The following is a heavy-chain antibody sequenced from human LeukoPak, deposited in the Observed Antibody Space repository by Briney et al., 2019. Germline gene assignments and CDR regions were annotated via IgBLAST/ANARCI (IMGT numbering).Heavy chain of an antibody. D-gene: IGHD2/OR15-2a*01. CDR1: GFTFSSYG. Sequence: GGPLRLSCAASGFTFSSYGMHWVRQAPGKGLEWVAVISYDGSNKYYADSVKGRFTISRDNSKNTLYLQMNSLRAEDTAVYYCANQDSTEYSYYFDFWGQGTLVTVSS. V-gene: IGHV3-30*18. CDR2: ISYDGSNK. CDR3: ANQDSTEYSYYFDF. J-gene: IGHJ4*02.